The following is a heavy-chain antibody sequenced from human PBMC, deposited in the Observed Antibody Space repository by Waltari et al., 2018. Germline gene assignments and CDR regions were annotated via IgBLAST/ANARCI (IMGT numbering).Heavy chain of an antibody. CDR2: ISSSSLYM. V-gene: IGHV3-21*01. Sequence: EVQLVASGGGLVKAGGSLRLSCAAFGFPFSTYSMNWVRQAPGKGLELVSSISSSSLYMSYADSVKGRVTISRDNAKNSLYLQMNSLRVEDTAVYYCARSSTTVTTFGWGQGTLVTVSS. CDR3: ARSSTTVTTFG. J-gene: IGHJ4*02. CDR1: GFPFSTYS. D-gene: IGHD4-17*01.